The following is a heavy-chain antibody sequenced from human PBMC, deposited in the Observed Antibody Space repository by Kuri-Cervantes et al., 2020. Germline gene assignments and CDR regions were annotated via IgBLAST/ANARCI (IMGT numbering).Heavy chain of an antibody. V-gene: IGHV4-31*03. CDR2: IYYSGST. CDR1: GGPISSGGYY. Sequence: LRLSCTVSGGPISSGGYYWSWIRQHPGKGLEWIGYIYYSGSTYYNPSLKSRVTISVDTSKNQFSLKLSSVTAADTAVYYCARDSCSGGSCWNWFDPWGQGTLVTVSS. J-gene: IGHJ5*02. CDR3: ARDSCSGGSCWNWFDP. D-gene: IGHD2-15*01.